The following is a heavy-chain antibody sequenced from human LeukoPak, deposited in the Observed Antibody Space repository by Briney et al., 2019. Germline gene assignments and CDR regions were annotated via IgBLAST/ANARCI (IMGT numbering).Heavy chain of an antibody. CDR2: ISYDGSNK. CDR1: GFTFSSYA. CDR3: ARSRITIFGVVRLASYYYGMDV. Sequence: GGSLRLSCAASGFTFSSYAMHWVRQAPGKGLEWVAVISYDGSNKYYADSVKGRFTISRDNSKNTLYLQMNSLRAEDTAVYYCARSRITIFGVVRLASYYYGMDVWGQGTTVTVSS. D-gene: IGHD3-3*01. J-gene: IGHJ6*02. V-gene: IGHV3-30-3*01.